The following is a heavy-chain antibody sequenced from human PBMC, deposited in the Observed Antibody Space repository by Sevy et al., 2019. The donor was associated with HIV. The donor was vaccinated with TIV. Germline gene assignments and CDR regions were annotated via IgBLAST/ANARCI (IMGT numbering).Heavy chain of an antibody. CDR2: ISRTSRTI. CDR1: GFTISVYS. J-gene: IGHJ4*02. V-gene: IGHV3-48*01. CDR3: ARAYSGGWPQGAWTDY. Sequence: GGSLRLSCAASGFTISVYSMNWVRQAPGRGLEWVSYISRTSRTIYYADSVLGRFTISRDNAKKSLYLQMNSLSPEDTAMYYCARAYSGGWPQGAWTDYWGQGTLVTVSS. D-gene: IGHD6-19*01.